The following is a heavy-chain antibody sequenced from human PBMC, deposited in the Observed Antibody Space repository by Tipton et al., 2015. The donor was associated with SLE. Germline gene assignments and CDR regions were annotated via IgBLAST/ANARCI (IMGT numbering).Heavy chain of an antibody. J-gene: IGHJ4*02. CDR1: GGSFSDYY. Sequence: TLSLTCASYGGSFSDYYWSWIRQPPGKGLEWIGEISHTGNTNYNPSLKSRVSMSLDTSKNQNSLKLSSVTAADTSVYYCARRDVYAIYFESWGQGTLVTVSS. V-gene: IGHV4-34*01. CDR3: ARRDVYAIYFES. CDR2: ISHTGNT. D-gene: IGHD2-8*01.